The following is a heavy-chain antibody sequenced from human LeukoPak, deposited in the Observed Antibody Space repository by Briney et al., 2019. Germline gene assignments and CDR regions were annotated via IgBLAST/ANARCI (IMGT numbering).Heavy chain of an antibody. V-gene: IGHV4-34*01. CDR3: AREGIAPDWFDS. Sequence: SETLSLTCAVYGGSFSGYYWSWIRQPPGKGLEWIGEINHSGSTNYNPSLKSRVTISVDTSKNQFSLKLSSVTAADTAVYYCAREGIAPDWFDSWGQGTLVTVSS. D-gene: IGHD6-13*01. CDR2: INHSGST. CDR1: GGSFSGYY. J-gene: IGHJ5*01.